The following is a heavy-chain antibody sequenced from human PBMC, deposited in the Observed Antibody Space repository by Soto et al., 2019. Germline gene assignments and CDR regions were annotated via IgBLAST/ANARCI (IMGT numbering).Heavy chain of an antibody. D-gene: IGHD1-1*01. CDR3: AKYKPGTTAFDI. J-gene: IGHJ3*02. V-gene: IGHV3-23*01. CDR1: GFTFRSYA. Sequence: GGSLRLSCAASGFTFRSYAMSWVRQAPGKGLEWVSAISESGGSTYYADSVKGRFTISRDSSKNTLYLQMNSLRAEDTAVYYCAKYKPGTTAFDIWGRGTLVTVSS. CDR2: ISESGGST.